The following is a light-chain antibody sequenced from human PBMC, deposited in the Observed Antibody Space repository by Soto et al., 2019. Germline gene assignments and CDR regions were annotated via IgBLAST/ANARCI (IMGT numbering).Light chain of an antibody. CDR2: VSN. V-gene: IGLV1-44*01. J-gene: IGLJ1*01. Sequence: QSVLTQPPSASGTPGQRVTISCSGSSSNIGSNTVHWFQQLPGTAPKLLIYVSNKRPSGVPDRFSGSQSGTSASLAISGLQSEDVADYYCAAWDGSLNGHVFGTGTKVTVL. CDR3: AAWDGSLNGHV. CDR1: SSNIGSNT.